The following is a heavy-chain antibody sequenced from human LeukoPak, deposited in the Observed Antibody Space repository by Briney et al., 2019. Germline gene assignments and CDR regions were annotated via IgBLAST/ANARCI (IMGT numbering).Heavy chain of an antibody. D-gene: IGHD3-22*01. V-gene: IGHV4-39*07. J-gene: IGHJ6*03. CDR3: ARDNDSSGYYSGGYYFYYYMDV. CDR2: MSYSGST. CDR1: GGSINSGLYY. Sequence: SETLSLTCTVSGGSINSGLYYWGWIRQPPGKGLEWIGRMSYSGSTDYNPSLKSRVTISVDTSKNQFSLRLSSVTAADTAVYYCARDNDSSGYYSGGYYFYYYMDVWGKGTTVTVSS.